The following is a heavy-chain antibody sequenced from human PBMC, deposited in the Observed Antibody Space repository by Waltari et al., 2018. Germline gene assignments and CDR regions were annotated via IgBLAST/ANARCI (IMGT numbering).Heavy chain of an antibody. V-gene: IGHV4-39*01. Sequence: QLQLQESGPGLVKPSETLSLTCTVPGGSISSSSYYWGWLRQPPGKGLEWIGSIYYSGSTYYNPSLKSRVTISVDTSKNQFSLKLSSVTAADTAVYYCARLGTWSRYFDYWGQGTLVTVSS. CDR3: ARLGTWSRYFDY. D-gene: IGHD2-8*01. CDR2: IYYSGST. J-gene: IGHJ4*02. CDR1: GGSISSSSYY.